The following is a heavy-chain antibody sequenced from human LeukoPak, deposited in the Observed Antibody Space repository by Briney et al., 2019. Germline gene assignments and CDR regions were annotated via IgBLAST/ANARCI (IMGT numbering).Heavy chain of an antibody. Sequence: SETLSLTCTVSGGSISSYYWSWIRQPPGKGLEWVGYIYYSWSTNYNPSLKRRVTISIDTSKKQFSLKLSSVTAADTAGYCCARELLRPPRSSSVKRNWFDPWGQGTLVTVSS. J-gene: IGHJ5*02. V-gene: IGHV4-59*01. D-gene: IGHD6-13*01. CDR3: ARELLRPPRSSSVKRNWFDP. CDR2: IYYSWST. CDR1: GGSISSYY.